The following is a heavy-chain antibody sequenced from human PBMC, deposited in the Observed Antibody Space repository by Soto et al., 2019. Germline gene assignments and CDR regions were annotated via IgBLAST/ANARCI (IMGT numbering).Heavy chain of an antibody. CDR2: IYHSGRT. D-gene: IGHD2-15*01. Sequence: QVQLKESGTGLVKPSGTLSLTCAVSGGSISSSNWWSWVRQTPGKGLEWIGEIYHSGRTNYNPSLKSRVTGSVDKAKNELSLKLSSVTAADTAVYYCARSPGYCSGGSCYHFGYWGQATLGTVSS. CDR3: ARSPGYCSGGSCYHFGY. CDR1: GGSISSSNW. J-gene: IGHJ4*02. V-gene: IGHV4-4*02.